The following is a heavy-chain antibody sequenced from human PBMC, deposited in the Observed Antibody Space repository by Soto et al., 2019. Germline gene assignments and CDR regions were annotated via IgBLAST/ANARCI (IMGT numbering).Heavy chain of an antibody. CDR3: ARDHLGYCGGGSCYGWFDP. Sequence: SETLSLTCTVSGGSISSGGYYWSWIRQHPGKGLEWIGYIYYSGSTYYNPSLKSRVTISVDTSKNQFSLKLSSVTAADTAVYYCARDHLGYCGGGSCYGWFDPWGQGTLVTVSS. D-gene: IGHD2-15*01. V-gene: IGHV4-31*03. CDR1: GGSISSGGYY. CDR2: IYYSGST. J-gene: IGHJ5*02.